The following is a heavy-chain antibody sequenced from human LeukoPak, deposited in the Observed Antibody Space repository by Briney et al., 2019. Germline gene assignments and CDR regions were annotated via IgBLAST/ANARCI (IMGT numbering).Heavy chain of an antibody. CDR3: ARTSYSSGWAAGY. CDR1: GGSISSYY. CDR2: IYYSGST. J-gene: IGHJ4*02. Sequence: KPSETLSLTCTVSGGSISSYYWSWIRQPPGKGLEWIGCIYYSGSTNYNPSLKSRVTISVDTSKNQFSLKLSSVTAADTAVYYCARTSYSSGWAAGYWGQGTLVTVSS. D-gene: IGHD6-19*01. V-gene: IGHV4-59*01.